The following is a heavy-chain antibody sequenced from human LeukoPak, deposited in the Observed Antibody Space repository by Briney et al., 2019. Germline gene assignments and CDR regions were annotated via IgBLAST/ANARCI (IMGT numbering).Heavy chain of an antibody. CDR1: GYSFTSYW. V-gene: IGHV5-10-1*01. CDR3: ARQGGATPGY. J-gene: IGHJ4*02. CDR2: IDPSDSYT. D-gene: IGHD1-26*01. Sequence: GESLKTSFKGSGYSFTSYWISWVRPMPGKGLEWMGRIDPSDSYTNYSPSFEGHVTISADRSTNTAYLQWSSLKASDTAMYYCARQGGATPGYWGQGTLVTVSS.